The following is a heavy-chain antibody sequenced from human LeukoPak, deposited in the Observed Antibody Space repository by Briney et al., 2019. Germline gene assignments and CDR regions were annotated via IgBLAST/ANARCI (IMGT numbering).Heavy chain of an antibody. J-gene: IGHJ4*02. V-gene: IGHV4-59*01. CDR1: GGSISSYY. CDR2: IYYSGST. D-gene: IGHD4-23*01. CDR3: ARDTGGNSPYYFDY. Sequence: PSETLSLTCTVSGGSISSYYWSWIRQPPGKGLEWIGYIYYSGSTNYNPSLKRRVTISVDTSKNQFSLKLSSVTAADTAVYYCARDTGGNSPYYFDYWGQGTLVTVSS.